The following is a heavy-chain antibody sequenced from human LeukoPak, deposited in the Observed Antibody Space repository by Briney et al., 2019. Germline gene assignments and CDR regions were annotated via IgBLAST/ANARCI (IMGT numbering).Heavy chain of an antibody. Sequence: ASVKVSCKASGYTFTAYYMHWVRQAPGQGLEWMGWINPNSGGTDYAQNFQGRVTMTRDTSISTAYMELSRLTSDDTAVYYCAKTSYHTLTDYTYWHLDFWGRGTLVTVSS. CDR1: GYTFTAYY. D-gene: IGHD3-9*01. J-gene: IGHJ2*01. CDR2: INPNSGGT. CDR3: AKTSYHTLTDYTYWHLDF. V-gene: IGHV1-2*02.